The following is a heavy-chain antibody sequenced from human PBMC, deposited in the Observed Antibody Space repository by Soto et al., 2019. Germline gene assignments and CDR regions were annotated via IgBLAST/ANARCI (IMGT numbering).Heavy chain of an antibody. V-gene: IGHV4-30-2*01. Sequence: PSETLSLTCAVSGGSITSGNSYSWSWIRQPPGKGLEWIGSISHTGSTSYNPSLKSRLTMSVDKSKNQFSLRLSSVTAADMAVYYCARAVAPYFGTWFDPWGQGILGTGSS. CDR3: ARAVAPYFGTWFDP. J-gene: IGHJ5*02. CDR2: ISHTGST. CDR1: GGSITSGNSYS. D-gene: IGHD3-10*01.